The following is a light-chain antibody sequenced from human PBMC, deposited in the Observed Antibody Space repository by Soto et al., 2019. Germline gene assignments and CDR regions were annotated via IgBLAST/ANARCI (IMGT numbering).Light chain of an antibody. Sequence: EIVLTQSPGTLSLSPGERATLSCRASQSVSNNYLAWYQQKPGQAPRLLISGASNRASGIPARFSAWGSGTDFTLTISRVDPADFAFYYCQQYFTSPITFGQGTRLEIK. J-gene: IGKJ5*01. CDR1: QSVSNNY. CDR3: QQYFTSPIT. V-gene: IGKV3-20*01. CDR2: GAS.